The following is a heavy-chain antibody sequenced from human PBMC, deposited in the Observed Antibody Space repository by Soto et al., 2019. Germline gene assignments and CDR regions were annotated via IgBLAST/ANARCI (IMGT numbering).Heavy chain of an antibody. CDR2: ISGGGGTT. Sequence: EVQLLESGGGLVQPGGSLRLSCAASGFTFSSYAMSWVRQAPGNGLEWVSAISGGGGTTYYADSVKGRFTISRDNSKNTLYLQMNSLRAEDTALYYCAKDGSPYYYYGMDVWGQGTTVTVSS. CDR3: AKDGSPYYYYGMDV. CDR1: GFTFSSYA. V-gene: IGHV3-23*01. J-gene: IGHJ6*02.